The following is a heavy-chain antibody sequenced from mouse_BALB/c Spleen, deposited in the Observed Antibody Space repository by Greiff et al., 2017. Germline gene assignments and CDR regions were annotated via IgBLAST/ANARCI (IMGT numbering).Heavy chain of an antibody. V-gene: IGHV5-6*01. Sequence: EVQLQESGGDLVKPGGSLKLSCAASGFTFSSYGMSWVRQTPDKRLEWVATISSGGSYTYYPDSVKGRFTISRDNAKNTLYLQMSSLKSEDTAMYYCARHGGYGSFDYWGQGTTLTVSS. CDR2: ISSGGSYT. CDR3: ARHGGYGSFDY. J-gene: IGHJ2*01. D-gene: IGHD1-1*01. CDR1: GFTFSSYG.